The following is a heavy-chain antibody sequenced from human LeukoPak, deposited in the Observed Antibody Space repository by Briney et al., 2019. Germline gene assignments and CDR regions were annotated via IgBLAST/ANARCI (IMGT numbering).Heavy chain of an antibody. Sequence: GGSLRLSCAASGFTFSSYNMNWVRQAPGKGLEWVAVISYDGSNKYYADSVKGRFTISRDNSKNTLYLQMNSLRAEDTAVYYCAKVGLTVTTILDYFDCWGQGTLVTVSS. D-gene: IGHD4-11*01. CDR2: ISYDGSNK. CDR1: GFTFSSYN. J-gene: IGHJ4*02. CDR3: AKVGLTVTTILDYFDC. V-gene: IGHV3-30*18.